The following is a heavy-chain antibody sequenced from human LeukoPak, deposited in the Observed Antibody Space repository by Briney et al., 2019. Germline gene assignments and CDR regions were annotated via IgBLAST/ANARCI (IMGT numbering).Heavy chain of an antibody. D-gene: IGHD3-22*01. J-gene: IGHJ4*02. CDR1: GYTFTSYA. Sequence: ASVKVSCKASGYTFTSYAMHWVRQAPGQRLEWMGWINAGNGNTKYSQKFQGRVTITRDTSASTAYMELSNLRSEDTAVYYCARPEYYYDSSGYYYGYWGQGTLVTVSS. V-gene: IGHV1-3*01. CDR3: ARPEYYYDSSGYYYGY. CDR2: INAGNGNT.